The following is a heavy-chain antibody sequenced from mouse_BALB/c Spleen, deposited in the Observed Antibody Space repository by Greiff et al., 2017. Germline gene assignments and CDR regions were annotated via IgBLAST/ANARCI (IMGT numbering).Heavy chain of an antibody. J-gene: IGHJ4*01. CDR3: EGVFTRVGVDYSMEG. CDR2: ISDGGSYT. V-gene: IGHV5-4*02. Sequence: EVKLVESGGGLVKPGGSLKLSCAASGFTFSDYYMYWVRQTPEKRLEWVATISDGGSYTYYPDSVKGRFTISRDNAKNNLYLQMSSLKSEDTAMYSWEGVFTRVGVDYSMEGGGKGTS. CDR1: GFTFSDYY. D-gene: IGHD1-1*01.